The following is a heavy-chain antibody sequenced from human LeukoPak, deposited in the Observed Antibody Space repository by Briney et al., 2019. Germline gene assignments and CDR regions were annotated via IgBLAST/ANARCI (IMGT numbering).Heavy chain of an antibody. CDR1: GYTFTSYA. Sequence: ASVKVSCKASGYTFTSYAMNWVRQAPGQGLEWMGWINTNTGNPTYAQGFTGRFVFSLDTSVSTAYLQISSLKAEDTAVYYCARDRSARGRGVIRWFDPWGQGTLVTVSS. J-gene: IGHJ5*02. CDR2: INTNTGNP. D-gene: IGHD3-10*01. CDR3: ARDRSARGRGVIRWFDP. V-gene: IGHV7-4-1*02.